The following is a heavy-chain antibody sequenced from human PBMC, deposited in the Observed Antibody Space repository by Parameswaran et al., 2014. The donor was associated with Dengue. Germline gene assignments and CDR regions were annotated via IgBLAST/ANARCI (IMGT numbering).Heavy chain of an antibody. CDR2: MFYSGST. J-gene: IGHJ4*02. V-gene: IGHV4-30-4*01. CDR3: ARYTSGYSFDS. Sequence: PGKGLEWIGYMFYSGSTYYNPSLKSRVTMSVDTSKNQFSLNLRSVTAADTAVYYCARYTSGYSFDSWGQGTLVTVSS. D-gene: IGHD3-22*01.